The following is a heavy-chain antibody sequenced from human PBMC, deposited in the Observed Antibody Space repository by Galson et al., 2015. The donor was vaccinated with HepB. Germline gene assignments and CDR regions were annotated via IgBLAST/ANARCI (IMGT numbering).Heavy chain of an antibody. CDR1: GFTFSSYA. CDR2: ISGSGGST. D-gene: IGHD6-13*01. CDR3: AKASSSWLASTNDY. J-gene: IGHJ4*02. V-gene: IGHV3-23*01. Sequence: SLRLSCAASGFTFSSYAMSWVRQAPGKGLEWVSAISGSGGSTYYADSVKGRFTISRDNSKNTLYLQMDSLRAEDTAVYYCAKASSSWLASTNDYWGQGTLVTVSS.